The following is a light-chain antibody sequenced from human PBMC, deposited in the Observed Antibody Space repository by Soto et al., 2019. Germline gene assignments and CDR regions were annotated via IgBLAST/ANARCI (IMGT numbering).Light chain of an antibody. V-gene: IGKV3-20*01. CDR1: QSVNSNY. CDR2: GAS. CDR3: QQYSTSGLS. J-gene: IGKJ4*01. Sequence: EIVLTQSPGTLSLSPGERASLSCRASQSVNSNYLAWYQQKPGQAPRLLIYGASSRATAIPDRFSGSGSGTDFTLTISRLEPEDFAVYYCQQYSTSGLSFGGGTKAEIK.